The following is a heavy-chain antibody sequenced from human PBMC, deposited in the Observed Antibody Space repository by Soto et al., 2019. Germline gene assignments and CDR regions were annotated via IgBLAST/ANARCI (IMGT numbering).Heavy chain of an antibody. CDR2: IIPIFGTA. CDR3: ARDSYYYGSGSYRGLGIDY. D-gene: IGHD3-10*01. Sequence: ASVKVSCKASGGTFSSYAISCVRQAPGQGLEWMGGIIPIFGTANYAQKFQGRVTITADESTSTAYMELSSLRSEDTAVYYCARDSYYYGSGSYRGLGIDYWGQGTLVTVSS. CDR1: GGTFSSYA. J-gene: IGHJ4*02. V-gene: IGHV1-69*13.